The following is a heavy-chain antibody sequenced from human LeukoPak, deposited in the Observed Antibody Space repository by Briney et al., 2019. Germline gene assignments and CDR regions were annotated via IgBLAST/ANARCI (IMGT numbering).Heavy chain of an antibody. CDR2: IHYSGRP. V-gene: IGHV4-59*11. CDR1: GGSISGHY. J-gene: IGHJ6*02. D-gene: IGHD3-16*01. CDR3: ARFGVDYDMDV. Sequence: SQTLSLTCTVSGGSISGHYWTWIRQPPGKGLEWIGQIHYSGRPDYNPSLKSRVTISVDTSKNQLSLKVTSVTGADTAVYYCARFGVDYDMDVWGQGTTVTVSS.